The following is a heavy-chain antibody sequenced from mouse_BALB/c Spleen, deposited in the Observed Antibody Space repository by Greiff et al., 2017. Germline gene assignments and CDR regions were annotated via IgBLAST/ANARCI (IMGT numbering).Heavy chain of an antibody. CDR2: INPSTGYT. Sequence: QVQLQQSGAELVKPGASVKMSCKASGYTFTSYWMHWVKQRPGQGLEWIGYINPSTGYTEYNQKFKDKATLTADKSSSTAYMQLSSLTSEDSAVYYCANYGSSLDYWGQGTTLTVSS. V-gene: IGHV1-7*01. D-gene: IGHD1-1*01. CDR1: GYTFTSYW. CDR3: ANYGSSLDY. J-gene: IGHJ2*01.